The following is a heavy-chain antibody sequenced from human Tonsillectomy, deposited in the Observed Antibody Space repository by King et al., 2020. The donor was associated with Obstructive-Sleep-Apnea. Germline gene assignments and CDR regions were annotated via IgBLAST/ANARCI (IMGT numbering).Heavy chain of an antibody. CDR3: ANLGEQQLGGYYYYGMDV. Sequence: DVQLVESGGGLVQPGRSLRLSCAASGFTFDDYAMHWVRHAPGKGLEWVSGISWNSGSIGYADSVKGRFTISRDNAKNSLYLQMNSLRAEDTALYYCANLGEQQLGGYYYYGMDVWGQGTTVTVSS. CDR1: GFTFDDYA. D-gene: IGHD6-13*01. J-gene: IGHJ6*02. CDR2: ISWNSGSI. V-gene: IGHV3-9*01.